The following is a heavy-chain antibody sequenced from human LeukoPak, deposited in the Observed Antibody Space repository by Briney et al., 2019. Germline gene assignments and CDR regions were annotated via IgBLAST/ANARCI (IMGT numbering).Heavy chain of an antibody. V-gene: IGHV3-30*18. J-gene: IGHJ4*02. Sequence: GGSLSLSCAASGLTFSTYVMHWVRQAPGKGLEWVAVISYDGSNKYYADSVQGRFIISRDNSKNTLYLQMNSLRTGDTAVYYCAKADSSGWYNLDYWGQGTLVTVSS. CDR2: ISYDGSNK. CDR3: AKADSSGWYNLDY. CDR1: GLTFSTYV. D-gene: IGHD6-19*01.